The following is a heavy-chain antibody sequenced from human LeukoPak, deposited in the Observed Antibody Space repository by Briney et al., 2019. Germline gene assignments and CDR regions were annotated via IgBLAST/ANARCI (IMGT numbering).Heavy chain of an antibody. CDR3: ATVGTNYYYYGMDV. D-gene: IGHD3/OR15-3a*01. CDR1: GGSISSSSYY. V-gene: IGHV4-39*07. Sequence: KASETLSLTCTVSGGSISSSSYYWGWIRQPPGKGLEWIASIYNSGTTYYNPSIKSRITIFVDTSKNQVSLKLSSVTAADTAVYYCATVGTNYYYYGMDVWGQGTTVTVSS. CDR2: IYNSGTT. J-gene: IGHJ6*02.